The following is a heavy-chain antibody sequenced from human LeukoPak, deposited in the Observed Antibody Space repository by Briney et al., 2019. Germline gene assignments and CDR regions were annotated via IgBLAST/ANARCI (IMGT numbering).Heavy chain of an antibody. CDR2: IHRSGSP. J-gene: IGHJ4*02. Sequence: ETLSLTCTVSLDSTTSNFWSWVRQPPGKGLEWIGEIHRSGSPNYNPSLQSRVTISIDRSRNQIVLELSSVTAADTAVYYCAREILGGFNPGAYWGQGTLVTVSS. V-gene: IGHV4-4*02. CDR3: AREILGGFNPGAY. D-gene: IGHD1-14*01. CDR1: LDSTTSNF.